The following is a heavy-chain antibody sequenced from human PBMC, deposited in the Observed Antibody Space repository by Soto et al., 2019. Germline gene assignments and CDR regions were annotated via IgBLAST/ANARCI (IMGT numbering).Heavy chain of an antibody. CDR3: AKGSSGWYERFDY. D-gene: IGHD6-19*01. J-gene: IGHJ4*02. CDR2: ISGSGGST. CDR1: GFTFSSYV. V-gene: IGHV3-23*01. Sequence: EVQLLESGGGLVQPGGSLRLSCVASGFTFSSYVMSWVRQAPGKGLEWVSSISGSGGSTYYADSVKGRFTIARDNSKNTLYLQMNSLRAEDTAVYYCAKGSSGWYERFDYWGQRPLVTVSS.